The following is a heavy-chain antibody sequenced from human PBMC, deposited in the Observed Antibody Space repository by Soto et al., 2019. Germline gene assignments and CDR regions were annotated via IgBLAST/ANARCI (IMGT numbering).Heavy chain of an antibody. Sequence: DSVKVSCKASGYTFTGYYMHWVRQAPGQGLEWMGWINPNSGGTNYAQKFQCWVTMTRDTSISTAYMELSRLRSDDTAVYYCAIYPGGSYFACFVYWGQGTLVSV. CDR3: AIYPGGSYFACFVY. V-gene: IGHV1-2*04. CDR1: GYTFTGYY. D-gene: IGHD1-26*01. CDR2: INPNSGGT. J-gene: IGHJ4*02.